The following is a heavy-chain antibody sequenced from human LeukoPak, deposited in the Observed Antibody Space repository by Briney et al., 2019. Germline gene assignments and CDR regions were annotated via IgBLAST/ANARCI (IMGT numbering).Heavy chain of an antibody. CDR3: AKDLFALTRSALLDAFYN. D-gene: IGHD6-19*01. V-gene: IGHV3-30*18. CDR2: ISYDGSNK. J-gene: IGHJ3*02. CDR1: GFTFSNDG. Sequence: PGGSLRLSSAGSGFTFSNDGMHWVRQAPGKGLEWVAVISYDGSNKYYADSVKGRFTISRDNSQNTLYLQMNSLRAEDTAVYYCAKDLFALTRSALLDAFYNGGQGTMVTVSS.